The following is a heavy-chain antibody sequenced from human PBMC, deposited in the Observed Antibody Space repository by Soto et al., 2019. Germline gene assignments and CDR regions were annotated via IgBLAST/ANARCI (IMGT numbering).Heavy chain of an antibody. CDR2: IYYSGST. Sequence: SETLSLTCTVSGGSVSSGSYYWGWIRQPPGKGLEWIGYIYYSGSTNYNPSLKSRVTISVDTSKNQFSLKPSSVTAADTAVYYCARRYGDYGGVAYWGQGTLVTVSS. V-gene: IGHV4-61*01. CDR3: ARRYGDYGGVAY. D-gene: IGHD4-17*01. J-gene: IGHJ4*02. CDR1: GGSVSSGSYY.